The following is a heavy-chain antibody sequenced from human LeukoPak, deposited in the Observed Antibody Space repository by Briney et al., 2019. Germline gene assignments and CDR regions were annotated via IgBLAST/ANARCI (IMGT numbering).Heavy chain of an antibody. V-gene: IGHV1-46*01. D-gene: IGHD3-10*01. J-gene: IGHJ3*02. CDR3: ARGGFTTMVRGVIITLDAFDI. CDR2: INPGGGST. CDR1: GYSFTNYY. Sequence: ASVKVSCKASGYSFTNYYLHWVRQAPGHGFEWMGIINPGGGSTTYAQKFQGRVTMTRDTSTSTVYMELSSLRSEDTAVYYCARGGFTTMVRGVIITLDAFDIWGQGTMVTVSS.